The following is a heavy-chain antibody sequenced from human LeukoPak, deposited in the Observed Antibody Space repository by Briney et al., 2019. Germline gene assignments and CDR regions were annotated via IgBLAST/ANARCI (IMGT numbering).Heavy chain of an antibody. CDR2: ISSSSSYI. V-gene: IGHV3-21*04. CDR1: GFTFSSYS. J-gene: IGHJ5*02. CDR3: ARSKSKYCGGDCSSGGFDP. Sequence: GGSLRLSCAASGFTFSSYSMNWVRQAPGKGLEWVSSISSSSSYIYYADSVKGRFTISRGNSKNTLYLQMNGLRAEDTAVYYCARSKSKYCGGDCSSGGFDPWGQGTLVTVSS. D-gene: IGHD2-21*02.